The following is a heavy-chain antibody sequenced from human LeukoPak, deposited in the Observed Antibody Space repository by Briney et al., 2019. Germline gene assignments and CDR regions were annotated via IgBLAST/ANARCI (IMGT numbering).Heavy chain of an antibody. Sequence: GGSLRLSCAASGFTFSDYSMNWVRQAPGKGLEWVSVIYSGAGTHYADSVKGRFTISRDNAKNSLYLQMNSLRNEDTAVYYCARLTDLWGQGTLVTVSS. CDR1: GFTFSDYS. CDR3: ARLTDL. V-gene: IGHV3-66*01. CDR2: IYSGAGT. J-gene: IGHJ4*02. D-gene: IGHD1-20*01.